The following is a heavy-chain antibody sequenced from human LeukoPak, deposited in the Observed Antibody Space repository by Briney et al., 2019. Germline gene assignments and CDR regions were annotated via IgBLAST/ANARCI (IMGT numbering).Heavy chain of an antibody. Sequence: GGSLRLSCAASGFSFSTYGMDWVRQAPGKGLEWVALISYDGNSKYYADSVKGRFTVSRDNSKNTLYLQMNSLRTEDTAVYYCARQTGQSLIRGFFSVADYWGQGTLVTVSS. CDR1: GFSFSTYG. V-gene: IGHV3-30*03. CDR3: ARQTGQSLIRGFFSVADY. D-gene: IGHD3-16*01. CDR2: ISYDGNSK. J-gene: IGHJ4*02.